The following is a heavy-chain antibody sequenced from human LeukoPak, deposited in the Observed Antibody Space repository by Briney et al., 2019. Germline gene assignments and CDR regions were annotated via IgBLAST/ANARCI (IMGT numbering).Heavy chain of an antibody. CDR2: LSWYGGRP. CDR1: GFTLDDYT. D-gene: IGHD2/OR15-2a*01. V-gene: IGHV3-43*01. CDR3: AKGRIGYYMDV. J-gene: IGHJ6*03. Sequence: GGSLILSCSASGFTLDDYTIHWGRQAPAWGVEYDSPLSWYGGRPYYADAVKGQFTISRDNSKNSLYLQMNSLRTEDTALYYCAKGRIGYYMDVWGKGTTVTVSS.